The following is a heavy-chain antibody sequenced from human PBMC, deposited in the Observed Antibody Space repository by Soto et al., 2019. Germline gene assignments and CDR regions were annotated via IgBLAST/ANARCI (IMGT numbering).Heavy chain of an antibody. CDR2: MNPNSGNT. CDR1: GYTFTSYD. V-gene: IGHV1-8*01. Sequence: GASVKVSCKASGYTFTSYDINWVRQATGQGLEWMGWMNPNSGNTGYAQKFQGRVTMTRNTSISTAYMELSSLRSEDTAVYYCARGITMDRGVIKMDYFDYWGQGTLVTVSS. CDR3: ARGITMDRGVIKMDYFDY. D-gene: IGHD3-10*01. J-gene: IGHJ4*02.